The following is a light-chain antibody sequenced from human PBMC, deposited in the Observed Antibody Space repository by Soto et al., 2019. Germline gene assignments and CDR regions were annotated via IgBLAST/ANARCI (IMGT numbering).Light chain of an antibody. CDR2: GAS. CDR1: QSIGSR. J-gene: IGKJ5*01. Sequence: EIVMTQSPSTLSVSPGERATLSCKTSQSIGSRLLWYQQKRGQAPRLLIYGASTRATGIPAWFSGSGSGTDFTITISRLHSDDVAVYYCQQFHNSPTFGQGTRLEIK. V-gene: IGKV3-15*01. CDR3: QQFHNSPT.